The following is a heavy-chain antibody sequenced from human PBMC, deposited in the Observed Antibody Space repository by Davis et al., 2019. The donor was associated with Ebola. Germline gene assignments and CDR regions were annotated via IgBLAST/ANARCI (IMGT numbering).Heavy chain of an antibody. J-gene: IGHJ6*04. CDR2: IIPIFGTA. Sequence: AASVKVSCKASGGTFSSYAISWVRQAPGQGLEWMGGIIPIFGTANHAQKFQGRVTMTRDTSTSTVYMELNSLRAEDTAVYYCTRDSTEDDYGDYIVSRHYYYGMDVWGKGTTVTVSS. V-gene: IGHV1-69*05. CDR3: TRDSTEDDYGDYIVSRHYYYGMDV. CDR1: GGTFSSYA. D-gene: IGHD4-17*01.